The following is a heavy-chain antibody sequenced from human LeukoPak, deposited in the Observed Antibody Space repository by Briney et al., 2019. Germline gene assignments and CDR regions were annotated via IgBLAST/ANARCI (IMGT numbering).Heavy chain of an antibody. Sequence: GASVKVSCKASGGTFSSYAISWVRQAPGQGLEWMGRIIPILGIANYAQKFQGRVTITADKSTSTAYMELSSLRSEDTAVYYCARASLGSPPFYYYGMDVWGQGTTVTVSS. J-gene: IGHJ6*02. CDR1: GGTFSSYA. CDR2: IIPILGIA. CDR3: ARASLGSPPFYYYGMDV. V-gene: IGHV1-69*04.